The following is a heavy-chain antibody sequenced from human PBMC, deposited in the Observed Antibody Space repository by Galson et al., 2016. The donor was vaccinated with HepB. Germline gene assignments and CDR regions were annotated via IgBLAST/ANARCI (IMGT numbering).Heavy chain of an antibody. CDR1: GFTFRTYW. V-gene: IGHV3-7*03. J-gene: IGHJ3*02. D-gene: IGHD2-8*02. CDR2: IKQDGVEE. CDR3: VRHSWWAFDI. Sequence: SLRLSCAASGFTFRTYWMLWVRQAPGKGLEWVAEIKQDGVEESYADSVKGRFTISRDNGKNSLYLQMDSLRVEDTGVYYCVRHSWWAFDIWGQGTMVTVSS.